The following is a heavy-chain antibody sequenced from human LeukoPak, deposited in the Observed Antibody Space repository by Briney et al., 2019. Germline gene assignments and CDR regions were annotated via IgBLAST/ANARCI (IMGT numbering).Heavy chain of an antibody. D-gene: IGHD5-18*01. J-gene: IGHJ5*02. CDR1: GFTFSSYS. CDR3: ARANSYGPFDP. CDR2: ISSNSSYI. Sequence: GGSLRLSCAASGFTFSSYSMNWVRQAPGKGLEWVSSISSNSSYIYYADSVKGRFTISRDNAKNSLYLQMNSLRAEDTAVYYCARANSYGPFDPWGQGTLVTVSS. V-gene: IGHV3-21*04.